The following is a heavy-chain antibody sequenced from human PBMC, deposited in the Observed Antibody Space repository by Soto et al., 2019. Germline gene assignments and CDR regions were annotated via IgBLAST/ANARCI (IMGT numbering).Heavy chain of an antibody. J-gene: IGHJ6*03. Sequence: SETLSLTCTVSCGSISSDYWSWIRQPPGKGLEWIGYIYYSGSTNYNPSLKSRVTISVDTSKNQFSLKLSSVTAADTAVYYCARRNRYSHRLYYYYYMDVWGKGTTVTVSS. V-gene: IGHV4-59*01. CDR1: CGSISSDY. CDR2: IYYSGST. D-gene: IGHD6-13*01. CDR3: ARRNRYSHRLYYYYYMDV.